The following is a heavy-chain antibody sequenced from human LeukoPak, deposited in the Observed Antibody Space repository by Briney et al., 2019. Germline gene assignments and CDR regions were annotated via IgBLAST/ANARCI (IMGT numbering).Heavy chain of an antibody. D-gene: IGHD3-9*01. V-gene: IGHV1-69*04. CDR2: IIPILSVT. Sequence: ASMKVSGKASGGPFSTYAWNWVRQAPGQGLEWVGRIIPILSVTNYAQKLQGRVTMTADTSTRTAYMELTSLRSEDTAEYFCARGDYYDSFNGYVDHYYGMDVWGQGTTVTVSS. CDR3: ARGDYYDSFNGYVDHYYGMDV. CDR1: GGPFSTYA. J-gene: IGHJ6*02.